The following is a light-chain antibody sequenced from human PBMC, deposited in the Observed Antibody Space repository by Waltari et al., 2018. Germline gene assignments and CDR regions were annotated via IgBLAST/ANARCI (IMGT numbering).Light chain of an antibody. CDR1: REDIGTYDY. Sequence: QSALTQPRSVSGSPGQSVTISCTGSREDIGTYDYVSWYQHHPGEAPKPTIHAVFKRPSGVPIRFSGSKSGNTASLTISGLQADDEADYYCWSYAGSYTSLFGGGTKLTVL. CDR3: WSYAGSYTSL. V-gene: IGLV2-11*01. J-gene: IGLJ2*01. CDR2: AVF.